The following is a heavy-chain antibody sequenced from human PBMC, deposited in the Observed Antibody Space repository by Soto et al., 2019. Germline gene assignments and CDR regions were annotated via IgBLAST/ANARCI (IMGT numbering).Heavy chain of an antibody. J-gene: IGHJ4*02. V-gene: IGHV1-69*06. Sequence: ASVKVSCKASGGTFSSYAISWVRQAPGQGLEWMGGIIPIFGTANYAQKFQGRVTITADKSTSTAYMELSSLRSEDTAVYYCASGYDSSGSLDYWGQGTLVTVSS. CDR2: IIPIFGTA. CDR3: ASGYDSSGSLDY. CDR1: GGTFSSYA. D-gene: IGHD3-22*01.